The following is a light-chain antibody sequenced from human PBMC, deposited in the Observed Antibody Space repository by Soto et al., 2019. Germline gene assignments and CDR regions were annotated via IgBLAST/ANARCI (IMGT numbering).Light chain of an antibody. CDR3: NSFNTSSTWV. Sequence: QSALTQPASVSGSPGQSITISCTGTSSDVGVYNDVSWYQQHPGNAPNLIIYEVRNRPSGVSHRFSGSKSANTASLTISGLHADDDADYYCNSFNTSSTWVFGGGTKVTVL. J-gene: IGLJ3*02. CDR1: SSDVGVYND. CDR2: EVR. V-gene: IGLV2-14*01.